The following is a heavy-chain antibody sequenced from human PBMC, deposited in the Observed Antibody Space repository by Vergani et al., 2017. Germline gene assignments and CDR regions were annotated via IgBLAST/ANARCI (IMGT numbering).Heavy chain of an antibody. Sequence: VQLVESGGGLVKRGWSLRLSCAASGFALNRHAMYWVRQAPGKGLEWVVGISFDGTNEYYPDLVKGRFTISRDIAKNTLYLQVRSLRLEDTGVYHCVRDRGLCAGGRCYTEAWDYWGQGTPVTVSS. CDR2: ISFDGTNE. CDR3: VRDRGLCAGGRCYTEAWDY. V-gene: IGHV3-30-3*01. J-gene: IGHJ4*02. D-gene: IGHD2-2*02. CDR1: GFALNRHA.